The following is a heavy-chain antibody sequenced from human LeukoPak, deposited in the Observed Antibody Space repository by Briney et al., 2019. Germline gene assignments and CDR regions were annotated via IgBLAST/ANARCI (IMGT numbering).Heavy chain of an antibody. CDR1: GGTFSSYA. Sequence: ASVKVSCKASGGTFSSYAISWVRQAPGQGLEWMGGIIPIFGTANYAQKFQGRVTITADKSTSTAYMELSSLRSEDTAVYYCARVVEFQVLSFDPWGQGTLVTVS. J-gene: IGHJ5*02. CDR2: IIPIFGTA. V-gene: IGHV1-69*06. D-gene: IGHD4/OR15-4a*01. CDR3: ARVVEFQVLSFDP.